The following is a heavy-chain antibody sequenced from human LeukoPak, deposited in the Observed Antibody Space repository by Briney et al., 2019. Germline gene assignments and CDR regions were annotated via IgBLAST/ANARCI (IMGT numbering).Heavy chain of an antibody. V-gene: IGHV4-59*01. D-gene: IGHD1-26*01. Sequence: PSGTLSLTCTVSGGSISSYYRSWIRQPPGKGLEWIGYIYYSGGTTYNPSLKSRVTISVDTSKNQFSLKLSSVTAADTAVYYCARYSGTYYVYWGQGTLVTVSS. CDR1: GGSISSYY. CDR3: ARYSGTYYVY. J-gene: IGHJ4*02. CDR2: IYYSGGT.